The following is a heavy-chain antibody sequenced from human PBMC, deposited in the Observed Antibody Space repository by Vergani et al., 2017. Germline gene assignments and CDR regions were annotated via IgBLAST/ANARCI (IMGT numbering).Heavy chain of an antibody. CDR2: IYYSGST. J-gene: IGHJ6*03. Sequence: QLQLQESGPGLVKPSETLSLTCTVSGGSISSSSYYWGWIRQPRGKGLEWIGNIYYSGSTYYNPSLKRLVTISVDTSKNQFSLKLSSVTAADTAVYYCAREMTICGVIVNYMDVWGKGTTVTVSS. D-gene: IGHD3-3*01. V-gene: IGHV4-39*02. CDR3: AREMTICGVIVNYMDV. CDR1: GGSISSSSYY.